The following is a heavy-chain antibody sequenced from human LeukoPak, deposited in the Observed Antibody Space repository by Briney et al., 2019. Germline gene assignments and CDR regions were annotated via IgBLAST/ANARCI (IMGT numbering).Heavy chain of an antibody. V-gene: IGHV3-23*01. D-gene: IGHD6-19*01. Sequence: PGGSLRLSCATSGFIFSNYAVNWVRQAPGKGLEWVSSISGSGGNTYYADSVKGRFTISRDNSKNTLYLQMNSLRAEDTAVYYCAKDHGRQWLVRWFDYWGQGTLVTVSS. J-gene: IGHJ4*02. CDR1: GFIFSNYA. CDR3: AKDHGRQWLVRWFDY. CDR2: ISGSGGNT.